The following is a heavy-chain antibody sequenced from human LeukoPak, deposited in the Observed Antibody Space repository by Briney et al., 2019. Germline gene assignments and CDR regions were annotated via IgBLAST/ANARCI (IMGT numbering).Heavy chain of an antibody. Sequence: SGTLSLTCSVAGVSINNYYWSWIREPPGRGVEWIGYVYYSGSPNYHPSLKSLVTISVDTSNNPFSLKLSSVTAADTAVYYCARSRGYSGYAYHAFDIWGQGTMVTLSS. CDR2: VYYSGSP. CDR3: ARSRGYSGYAYHAFDI. CDR1: GVSINNYY. J-gene: IGHJ3*02. D-gene: IGHD5-12*01. V-gene: IGHV4-59*01.